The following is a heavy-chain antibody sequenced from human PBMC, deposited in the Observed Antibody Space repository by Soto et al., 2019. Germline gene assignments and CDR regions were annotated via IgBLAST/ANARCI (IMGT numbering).Heavy chain of an antibody. CDR2: ISGGGDRT. V-gene: IGHV3-23*01. CDR1: GFTFINYA. D-gene: IGHD2-2*01. J-gene: IGHJ2*01. CDR3: ARKVLGSTSRPDWWYFDL. Sequence: EVQLLESGGGLVQPGGSLSLSCVGSGFTFINYAMTWVRQTPGKGLEWVSGISGGGDRTFDADSVKGRFTISRDNSKNTVNLQMNSLRADDTAVYYCARKVLGSTSRPDWWYFDLWGRGTLVTVSS.